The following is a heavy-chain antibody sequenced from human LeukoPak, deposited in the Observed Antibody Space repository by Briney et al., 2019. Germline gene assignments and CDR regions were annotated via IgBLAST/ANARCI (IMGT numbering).Heavy chain of an antibody. D-gene: IGHD5-12*01. V-gene: IGHV1-46*01. Sequence: ASVKVSCEASGYTFTHNFMHWVRQAPGQGLEWMGIIKPSGDNTWYAQKFQGRVTITRDMATSTDYMEVNSLRSEDTAVYYCARDNSRGDSEWWFDPWGQGTLVTVSS. CDR1: GYTFTHNF. CDR2: IKPSGDNT. CDR3: ARDNSRGDSEWWFDP. J-gene: IGHJ5*02.